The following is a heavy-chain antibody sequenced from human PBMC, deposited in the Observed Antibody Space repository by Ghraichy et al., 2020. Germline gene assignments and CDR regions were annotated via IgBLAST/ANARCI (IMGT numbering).Heavy chain of an antibody. CDR1: GFSITRGSY. CDR3: GRADTVTTEYDS. D-gene: IGHD4-17*01. V-gene: IGHV4-38-2*02. CDR2: IYHNGNT. Sequence: SQTLSLTCTVAGFSITRGSYWGWIQQPPGKGLEWIGNIYHNGNTYYKPSLRSRVTMSVDTAKNQFSLTLNSVTAADTAVYYCGRADTVTTEYDSWGPGTLVTVSS. J-gene: IGHJ4*02.